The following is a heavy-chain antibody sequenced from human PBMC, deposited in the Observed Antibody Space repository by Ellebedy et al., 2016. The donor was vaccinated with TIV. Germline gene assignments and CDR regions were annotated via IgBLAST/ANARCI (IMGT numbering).Heavy chain of an antibody. V-gene: IGHV3-30-3*02. CDR3: AKRAAAAGDYHYYGMDV. J-gene: IGHJ6*02. D-gene: IGHD6-13*01. CDR2: ISYDGSNK. Sequence: PGGSLRLSCAASGFTFSSYAMHWVRQAPGKGLEWVAVISYDGSNKYYADSVKGRFTISRDNSKNTVYLQMNSLRAEDTAVYYCAKRAAAAGDYHYYGMDVWGQGTTVTVSS. CDR1: GFTFSSYA.